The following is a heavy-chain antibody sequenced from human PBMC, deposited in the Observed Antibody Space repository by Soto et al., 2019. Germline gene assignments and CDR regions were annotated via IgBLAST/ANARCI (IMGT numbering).Heavy chain of an antibody. CDR2: INTNSGGT. J-gene: IGHJ6*02. V-gene: IGHV1-2*04. Sequence: QVQLVQSGAEVKKPGASVKVSCKASGYTFTGYYMHWVRQAPGQGLEWMGWINTNSGGTNYAQKFQGWVTMTRDTSISTAYMELSRLRSDDTAVYYCARGRCSGGSCYSRDYYYGMDVWGQGTTVTVSS. D-gene: IGHD2-15*01. CDR1: GYTFTGYY. CDR3: ARGRCSGGSCYSRDYYYGMDV.